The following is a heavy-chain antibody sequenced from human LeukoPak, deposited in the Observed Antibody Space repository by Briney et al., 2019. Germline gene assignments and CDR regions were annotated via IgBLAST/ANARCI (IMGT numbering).Heavy chain of an antibody. CDR1: GGSISSGGYY. D-gene: IGHD1-26*01. CDR3: ARVYWDNYYYYYMDV. CDR2: IYYSGST. Sequence: SETLSLTCTVSGGSISSGGYYWSWIRQHPGKGLEWIGYIYYSGSTYYNPSLKSRVTISVDTSENQFSLKLSSVTAADTAVYYCARVYWDNYYYYYMDVWGKGTTVTVSS. V-gene: IGHV4-31*03. J-gene: IGHJ6*03.